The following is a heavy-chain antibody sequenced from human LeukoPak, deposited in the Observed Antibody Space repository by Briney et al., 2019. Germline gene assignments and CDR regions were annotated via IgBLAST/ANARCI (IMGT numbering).Heavy chain of an antibody. CDR3: ARERFYDSSGYFFDY. CDR2: IIPILGIA. J-gene: IGHJ4*02. Sequence: ASLTVSCTTSVGTFSSYAISWVRQAPGQGPEWMGGIIPILGIANYAQKFPGRVTITADKSTSTAYMELSSLRSEDTAVYYCARERFYDSSGYFFDYWGQVTLVTVSS. CDR1: VGTFSSYA. D-gene: IGHD3-22*01. V-gene: IGHV1-69*10.